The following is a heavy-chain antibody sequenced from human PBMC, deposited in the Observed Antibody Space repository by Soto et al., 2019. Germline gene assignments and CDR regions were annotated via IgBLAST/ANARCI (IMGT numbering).Heavy chain of an antibody. CDR2: INHSGRT. CDR1: GRSFSGYY. Sequence: QVQLQQWGAGLLKPSETLSLTCAVYGRSFSGYYWNWIRQPPGKGLEWIGEINHSGRTNYNPSLKSRVTIAVDTSKNQFSLKLSSVTAADTAVYDCARGWGRIFDYWGPGTLVPVSS. D-gene: IGHD7-27*01. CDR3: ARGWGRIFDY. V-gene: IGHV4-34*01. J-gene: IGHJ4*02.